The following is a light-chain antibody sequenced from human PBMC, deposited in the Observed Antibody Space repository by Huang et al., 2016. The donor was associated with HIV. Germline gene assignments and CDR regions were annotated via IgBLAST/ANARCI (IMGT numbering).Light chain of an antibody. J-gene: IGKJ3*01. Sequence: DIQLTQSPSSLSASVGDRVTITCRTSQRISSYLNWYQQNPGKAPKLLIYATSNLHSGIPSRFSGSGSGTDFTLTISSLQPEDFATYYCQQSYSALFTFGPGTKVDIK. CDR1: QRISSY. CDR2: ATS. CDR3: QQSYSALFT. V-gene: IGKV1-39*01.